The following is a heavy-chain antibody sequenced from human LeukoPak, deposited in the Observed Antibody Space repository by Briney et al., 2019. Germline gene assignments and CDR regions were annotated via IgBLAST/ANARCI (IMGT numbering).Heavy chain of an antibody. V-gene: IGHV4-30-2*01. J-gene: IGHJ4*02. CDR3: ARAYYDYVWGSYRPYYFGY. Sequence: SETLSLTCAVSGGSISSGGYSWSWIRQPPGKGLEWIGYIYHSGSTYYNPSLKSRVTISVDRSKNQFSLKLSSVTAADTAVYYCARAYYDYVWGSYRPYYFGYWGQGTLVTVSS. CDR2: IYHSGST. CDR1: GGSISSGGYS. D-gene: IGHD3-16*02.